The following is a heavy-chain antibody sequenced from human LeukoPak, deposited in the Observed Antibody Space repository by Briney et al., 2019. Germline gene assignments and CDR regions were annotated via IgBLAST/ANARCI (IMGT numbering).Heavy chain of an antibody. CDR1: GGTFSSYA. CDR2: IIPILGIA. Sequence: GASVKVSCKASGGTFSSYAISWVRQAPGQGLEWMGRIIPILGIANYAQKFQGRVTITADKSTSTAYMELSSLRSEDTAVYYCASLRYGSGSQGALDYGSDYWGQGTLVTVSS. D-gene: IGHD3-10*01. V-gene: IGHV1-69*04. J-gene: IGHJ4*02. CDR3: ASLRYGSGSQGALDYGSDY.